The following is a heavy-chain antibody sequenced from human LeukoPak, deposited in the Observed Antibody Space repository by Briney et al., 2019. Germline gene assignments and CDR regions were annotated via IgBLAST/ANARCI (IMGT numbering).Heavy chain of an antibody. CDR3: ARRGYDSRGYHFYFDY. CDR2: IYPGTSDT. D-gene: IGHD3-22*01. J-gene: IGHJ4*02. Sequence: PGESLKISCKGSGYSSTTYWISWVRQMPGKGLEWMGIIYPGTSDTKYSPSFQGQVTVSADKSISTAYLQWSSLKASDTAMYYCARRGYDSRGYHFYFDYWGQGTLVTVSS. CDR1: GYSSTTYW. V-gene: IGHV5-51*01.